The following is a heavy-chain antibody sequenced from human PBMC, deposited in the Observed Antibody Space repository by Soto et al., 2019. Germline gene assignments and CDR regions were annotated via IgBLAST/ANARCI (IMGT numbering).Heavy chain of an antibody. J-gene: IGHJ5*02. CDR1: GGSISSGGYY. Sequence: QVQLQESGPGLVKPSQTLSLTCTVSGGSISSGGYYWSWIRQHPGKGLEWIGYIYYSGSTYYNPSLTGRVTISVDTSKSQFSLKLSSVTAADTAEYYCARGELRFWFDPWGQGTLVTVSS. CDR3: ARGELRFWFDP. D-gene: IGHD1-26*01. V-gene: IGHV4-31*03. CDR2: IYYSGST.